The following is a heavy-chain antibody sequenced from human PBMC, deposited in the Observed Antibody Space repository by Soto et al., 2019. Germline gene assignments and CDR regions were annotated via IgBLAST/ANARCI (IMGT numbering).Heavy chain of an antibody. CDR1: GGTFNTYA. CDR2: ISPMFGAA. V-gene: IGHV1-69*19. Sequence: QVQLVQSGAEMKKPGSSVKVSCQSSGGTFNTYAMNWVRQAPGQGPEWMGDISPMFGAANYAPKFQGRVTITADECTGRSYMKLSGLTSEDTALYFCAREVQVHTPAFVYWGQGTLVTVSS. CDR3: AREVQVHTPAFVY. D-gene: IGHD3-10*01. J-gene: IGHJ4*02.